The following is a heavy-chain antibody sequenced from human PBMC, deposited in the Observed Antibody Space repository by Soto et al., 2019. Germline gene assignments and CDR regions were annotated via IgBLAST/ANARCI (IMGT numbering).Heavy chain of an antibody. CDR3: VRMLVSATGIDCFDS. V-gene: IGHV1-3*01. Sequence: ASVKVSCKASGYTFTSYGIHWVRQAPGQRLEWMGWINAANGDTKYSPKLQGRVTITRDTSASTAYMELSSLRSEDTAVYYCVRMLVSATGIDCFDSWGKGPLVTGSS. D-gene: IGHD6-13*01. CDR2: INAANGDT. J-gene: IGHJ5*01. CDR1: GYTFTSYG.